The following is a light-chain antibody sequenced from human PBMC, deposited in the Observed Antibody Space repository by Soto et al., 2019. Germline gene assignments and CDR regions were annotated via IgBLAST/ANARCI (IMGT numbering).Light chain of an antibody. CDR3: QQFGDWPS. J-gene: IGKJ1*01. CDR1: QSVSSH. CDR2: DSS. Sequence: EIRMTQSPAILSVSPGESATLSCRASQSVSSHVVWYQQKPGQAPSLLISDSSTRATGIPARFSGSGSGTEFTLTISSLQSDDYAIYYCQQFGDWPSFGLGTKVDIK. V-gene: IGKV3-15*01.